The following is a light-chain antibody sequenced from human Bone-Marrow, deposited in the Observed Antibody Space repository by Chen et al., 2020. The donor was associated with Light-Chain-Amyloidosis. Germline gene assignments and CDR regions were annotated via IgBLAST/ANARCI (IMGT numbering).Light chain of an antibody. V-gene: IGKV3-20*01. CDR2: GSS. Sequence: EIVLTQSPGTLSLSPGEGANLSCRASQTISSNYLTWYQQKFGQAPRLLIYGSSSSATGIPDRFTGSGSGTDFTITIHRLEPEDFAMYYCQQYGTSPLTFGGGTKVEIK. CDR3: QQYGTSPLT. CDR1: QTISSNY. J-gene: IGKJ4*01.